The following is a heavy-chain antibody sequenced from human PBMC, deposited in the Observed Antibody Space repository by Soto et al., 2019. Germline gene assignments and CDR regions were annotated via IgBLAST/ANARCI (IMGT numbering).Heavy chain of an antibody. J-gene: IGHJ4*02. Sequence: PGGSLRLSCAASGFTFSSYSMNWVRQAPGKGLEWVSSISSSGSYIYYADSVKGRFTISRDNAKNSLYLQMNSLRAEDTAVYYCARGVAATRGKFDYWGQGTLVTVSS. CDR1: GFTFSSYS. V-gene: IGHV3-21*01. CDR3: ARGVAATRGKFDY. D-gene: IGHD2-15*01. CDR2: ISSSGSYI.